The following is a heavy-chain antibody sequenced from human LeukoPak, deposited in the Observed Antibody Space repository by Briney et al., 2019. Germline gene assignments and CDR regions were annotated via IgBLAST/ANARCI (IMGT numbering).Heavy chain of an antibody. CDR2: FDPEDGET. CDR3: STSTLYFYGSSGDHTIGY. J-gene: IGHJ4*02. D-gene: IGHD3-22*01. V-gene: IGHV1-24*01. CDR1: GYTLTELS. Sequence: ASVKVSCKVSGYTLTELSMHWVRQAPGKGLEWMGGFDPEDGETTYAQKFQGRVTMTEDTSTDTAYMELSSLTSEDTAVYYCSTSTLYFYGSSGDHTIGYWGQGTLVTVSS.